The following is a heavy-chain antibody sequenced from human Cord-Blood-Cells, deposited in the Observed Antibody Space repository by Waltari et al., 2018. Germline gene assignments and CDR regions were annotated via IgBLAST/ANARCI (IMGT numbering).Heavy chain of an antibody. D-gene: IGHD1-26*01. Sequence: QLQLQESGPGLVKPSETLSLTCTVSGGSISSSSYYWGWNRQPPGKGLEWIGSIYYSGSTYYNPSLKSRVTISVDTSKNQFSLKLSSVTAADTAVYYCARQYSGSSHDACDIWGQGTMVTVSS. V-gene: IGHV4-39*01. CDR3: ARQYSGSSHDACDI. CDR1: GGSISSSSYY. CDR2: IYYSGST. J-gene: IGHJ3*02.